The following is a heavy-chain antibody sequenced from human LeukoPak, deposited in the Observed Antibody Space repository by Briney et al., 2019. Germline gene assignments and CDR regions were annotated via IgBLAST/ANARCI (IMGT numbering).Heavy chain of an antibody. V-gene: IGHV4-59*08. CDR1: GGSISNYY. CDR3: ARHKGDSGCENYFDY. D-gene: IGHD5-12*01. J-gene: IGHJ4*02. Sequence: ETLSLTCTVSGGSISNYYWSWIRQPPGKGLEWIGYVYYSGYTNYNPSLKSRVTISADTSKNRFSLKLTSVTAADTAVYYCARHKGDSGCENYFDYWGQGTLVIVST. CDR2: VYYSGYT.